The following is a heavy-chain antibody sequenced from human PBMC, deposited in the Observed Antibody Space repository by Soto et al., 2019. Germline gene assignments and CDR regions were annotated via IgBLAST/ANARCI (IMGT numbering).Heavy chain of an antibody. V-gene: IGHV3-11*01. Sequence: GXLRLSCASSGFXSSDYYLNWIRHAPGNGLEWVSYISSSGSTIYYADSVKCRFTISRDNAKNSLYLQMNSLRSEDTAVYYCARDFGDIVATDWSYFDYWGQGTLGTVS. CDR3: ARDFGDIVATDWSYFDY. J-gene: IGHJ4*02. D-gene: IGHD5-12*01. CDR1: GFXSSDYY. CDR2: ISSSGSTI.